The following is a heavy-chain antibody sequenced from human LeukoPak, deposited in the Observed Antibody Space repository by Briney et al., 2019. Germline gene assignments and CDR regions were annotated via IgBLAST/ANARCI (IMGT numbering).Heavy chain of an antibody. Sequence: ASVTVSCLGCGCTFTSYGISWLGQAPGRGVDGMGWISAYNGNTNYAQKLQGRVTMTTATSTSTAYMELRSLISTDTAVYYCARVDILTGYYPNPDYRGQGTLVTVSS. J-gene: IGHJ4*02. V-gene: IGHV1-18*04. D-gene: IGHD3-9*01. CDR3: ARVDILTGYYPNPDY. CDR2: ISAYNGNT. CDR1: GCTFTSYG.